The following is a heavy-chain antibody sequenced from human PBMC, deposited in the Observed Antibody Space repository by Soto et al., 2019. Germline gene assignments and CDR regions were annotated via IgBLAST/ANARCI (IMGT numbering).Heavy chain of an antibody. CDR1: GGCISRGGYY. V-gene: IGHV4-31*03. Sequence: LCLTCTVSGGCISRGGYYWSWIRQHPGKGLEWIWYIYYSGTTYYNPSLKSRVTISVDTSKNQFSLKLSSVTAADTAVYYCARAYRTAYYYDSSGYYFFKWFDPWGQGTLVTVS. CDR2: IYYSGTT. J-gene: IGHJ5*02. D-gene: IGHD3-22*01. CDR3: ARAYRTAYYYDSSGYYFFKWFDP.